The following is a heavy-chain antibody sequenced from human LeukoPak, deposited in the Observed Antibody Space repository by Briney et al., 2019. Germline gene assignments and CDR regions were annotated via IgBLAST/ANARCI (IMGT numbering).Heavy chain of an antibody. CDR2: ISGSGGST. D-gene: IGHD3-10*01. V-gene: IGHV3-23*01. Sequence: SGGSLRLSCAASGFTFSSYAMSWVRQAPGKGLEWVSAISGSGGSTYYADSVKGRFTISRDNSKNTLFLQMNSLRVEDTAMYYCAKGSSAGRPYYFDYWGQGTLVTVSS. CDR1: GFTFSSYA. CDR3: AKGSSAGRPYYFDY. J-gene: IGHJ4*02.